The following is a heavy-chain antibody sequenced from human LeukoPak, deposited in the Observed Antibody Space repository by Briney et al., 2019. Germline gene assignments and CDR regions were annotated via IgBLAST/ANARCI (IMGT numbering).Heavy chain of an antibody. J-gene: IGHJ6*02. CDR1: GYSFASYW. CDR2: IYPGDSDT. CDR3: ARRGTDYNYGMDV. D-gene: IGHD4/OR15-4a*01. V-gene: IGHV5-51*01. Sequence: GESLKISCKGSGYSFASYWIGWVRQMPGKGLEWMGIIYPGDSDTRYSPSFQGQVTISADKSISTAYLQWSSLKASDTAVYYCARRGTDYNYGMDVWAKGPRSPSP.